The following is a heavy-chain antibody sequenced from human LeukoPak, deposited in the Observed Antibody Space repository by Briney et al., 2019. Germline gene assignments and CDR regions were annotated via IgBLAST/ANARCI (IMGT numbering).Heavy chain of an antibody. Sequence: GGSLRLSCAASGFTFSSYGMHWVRQAPGKGLEWVAVISYDGSNKYYADSVKGRFTISRDNSKNTLYLQMNSLRAEDTAVYYCAKAASGGNYYYFDYWGQGTLATVSS. J-gene: IGHJ4*02. CDR3: AKAASGGNYYYFDY. CDR2: ISYDGSNK. V-gene: IGHV3-30*18. D-gene: IGHD4-23*01. CDR1: GFTFSSYG.